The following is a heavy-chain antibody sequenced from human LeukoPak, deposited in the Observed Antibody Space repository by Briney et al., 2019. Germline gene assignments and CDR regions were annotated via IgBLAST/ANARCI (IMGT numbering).Heavy chain of an antibody. CDR1: GYTFTSYG. Sequence: ASVKVSCKASGYTFTSYGISWVRQAPGQGLEWMGWISAYNGNTNYAQKLQGRVTMTTDTSTSTAYMELRSLRSDDTAVYYCARDTLMDYDILTGFSKGYFDYWGQGTLVTVSS. D-gene: IGHD3-9*01. CDR3: ARDTLMDYDILTGFSKGYFDY. V-gene: IGHV1-18*01. J-gene: IGHJ4*02. CDR2: ISAYNGNT.